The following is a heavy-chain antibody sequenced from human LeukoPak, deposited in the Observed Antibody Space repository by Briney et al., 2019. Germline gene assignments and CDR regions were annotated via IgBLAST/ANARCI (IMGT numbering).Heavy chain of an antibody. CDR2: ISNGDT. CDR3: VREAGYCASVCLKSNWFDP. J-gene: IGHJ5*02. Sequence: HPGGSLRLSRAASGFPFSNHAMSWVRQPPGKGLEWVAAISNGDTYYADSVRGRFAISRDDSKNMVYLQMNSLRDEDTALYYCVREAGYCASVCLKSNWFDPWGQGTQVTVSS. V-gene: IGHV3-23*01. CDR1: GFPFSNHA. D-gene: IGHD2-15*01.